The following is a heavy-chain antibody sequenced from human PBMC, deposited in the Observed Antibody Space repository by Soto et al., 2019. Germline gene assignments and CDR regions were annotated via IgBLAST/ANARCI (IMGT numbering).Heavy chain of an antibody. CDR2: ISYDGSNK. CDR3: AKDSSVLLWFGEPDADYGMDV. J-gene: IGHJ6*02. V-gene: IGHV3-30*18. Sequence: GGSLRLSCAASGFTFRSYGMHWVRQAPGKGLEWVAVISYDGSNKYYADSVKGRFTISRDNSKNTLYLQMNSLRAEDTAVYYCAKDSSVLLWFGEPDADYGMDVWGQGTTVTVSS. CDR1: GFTFRSYG. D-gene: IGHD3-10*01.